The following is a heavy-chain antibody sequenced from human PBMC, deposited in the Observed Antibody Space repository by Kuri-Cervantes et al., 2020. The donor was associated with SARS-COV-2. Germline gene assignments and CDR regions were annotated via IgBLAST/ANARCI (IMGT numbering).Heavy chain of an antibody. CDR3: ARYCSSVSCYSLRAILDY. D-gene: IGHD2-2*02. Sequence: GESLKISCAASGFTFSSYWMSWVRQAPGKGLEWVANIKQDGSERYYVDSVKGRFTISRDNSKNTLYLQMNSLRAEDTAVYYCARYCSSVSCYSLRAILDYWGPGTLVTVSS. CDR1: GFTFSSYW. CDR2: IKQDGSER. J-gene: IGHJ4*02. V-gene: IGHV3-7*03.